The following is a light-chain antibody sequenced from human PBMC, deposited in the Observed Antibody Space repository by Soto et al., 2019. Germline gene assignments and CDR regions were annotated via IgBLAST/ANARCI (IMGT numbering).Light chain of an antibody. CDR3: HQYDTSTRT. Sequence: EIVFTQGPGTLSLSPGERATLSWRASQSLSRGYLAWCQQKPGQAPRIFIYAASSRETGIPDRFSGSGSGTECTLTISRLELEDFEVYYCHQYDTSTRTFGRGTKVDI. CDR1: QSLSRGY. V-gene: IGKV3-20*01. J-gene: IGKJ1*01. CDR2: AAS.